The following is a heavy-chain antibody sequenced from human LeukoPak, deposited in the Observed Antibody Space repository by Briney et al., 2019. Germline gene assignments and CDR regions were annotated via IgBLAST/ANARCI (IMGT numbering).Heavy chain of an antibody. Sequence: SETLSLTCAVYGGSFSGYYWSWIRQPPGKGLEWIGEINHSGSANYNPSLKSRVTISVDTSKNQFSLKLSSVTAADTAVYYCARDGCGGSCFHYYYYYMDVWGKGTTVTISS. V-gene: IGHV4-34*01. J-gene: IGHJ6*03. CDR1: GGSFSGYY. CDR2: INHSGSA. CDR3: ARDGCGGSCFHYYYYYMDV. D-gene: IGHD2-15*01.